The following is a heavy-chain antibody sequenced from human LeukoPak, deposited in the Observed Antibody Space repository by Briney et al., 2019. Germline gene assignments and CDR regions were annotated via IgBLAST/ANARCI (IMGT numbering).Heavy chain of an antibody. CDR3: ARVEEGWFDP. CDR1: GFTVSSSY. J-gene: IGHJ5*02. CDR2: IYSGTTA. Sequence: GSLRLSCAASGFTVSSSYMGWVRQAPGKGLEWVSVIYSGTTAYYPDSVKGRFTISRDNSMNTLYLQMNSLSAEDTAVYYCARVEEGWFDPWGQGTLVTVSS. V-gene: IGHV3-66*01.